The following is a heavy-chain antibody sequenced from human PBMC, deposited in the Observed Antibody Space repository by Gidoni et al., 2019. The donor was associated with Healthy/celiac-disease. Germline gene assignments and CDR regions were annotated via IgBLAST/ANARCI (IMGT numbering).Heavy chain of an antibody. J-gene: IGHJ5*02. CDR1: GGSWSGYY. CDR2: INHSGST. Sequence: QVHLQEGGAGVLKRSETLSLTCGVYGGSWSGYYWSWIRQPPGKGLEWIGKINHSGSTNYNPSLKSRVTISVDTSKNHFSLKLSSVTAADTAVYYCARGTGYSSSYNCFDPWGQGTLVTVSS. CDR3: ARGTGYSSSYNCFDP. V-gene: IGHV4-34*01. D-gene: IGHD6-13*01.